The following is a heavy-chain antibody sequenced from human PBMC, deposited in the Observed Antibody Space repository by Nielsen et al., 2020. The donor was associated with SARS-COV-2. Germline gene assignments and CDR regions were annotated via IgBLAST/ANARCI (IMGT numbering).Heavy chain of an antibody. Sequence: WVRQAPGQGLEWMGIINPSGGSTSYAQKFQDRVTITADESTSTAYMELSSLRSEDTAVYYCARGAAARRFYYYYYYMDVWGKGTTVTVSS. D-gene: IGHD6-6*01. V-gene: IGHV1-46*01. J-gene: IGHJ6*03. CDR2: INPSGGST. CDR3: ARGAAARRFYYYYYYMDV.